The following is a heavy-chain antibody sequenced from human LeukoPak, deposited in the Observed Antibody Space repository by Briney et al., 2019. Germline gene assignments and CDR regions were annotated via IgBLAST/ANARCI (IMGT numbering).Heavy chain of an antibody. Sequence: SETLSLTCTASGGSISSGDYYWSWIRQPPGKGLEWIGYIYYSGSTHYNPSLKSRVTISVDTSKNQFSLKLSSVTAADTAVYYCARGIVVVPAAGSDAFDIWGQGTMVTVSS. CDR2: IYYSGST. V-gene: IGHV4-30-4*08. CDR1: GGSISSGDYY. J-gene: IGHJ3*02. D-gene: IGHD2-2*01. CDR3: ARGIVVVPAAGSDAFDI.